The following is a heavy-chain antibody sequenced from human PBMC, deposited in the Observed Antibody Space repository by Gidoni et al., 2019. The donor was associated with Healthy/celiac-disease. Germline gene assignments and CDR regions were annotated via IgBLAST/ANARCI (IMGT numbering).Heavy chain of an antibody. J-gene: IGHJ6*02. CDR2: IYYSGST. Sequence: QLQLQESGPGLVKPSETLSLTCTVSGGSISSRSYYWGWIRQPPGKGLEWIGSIYYSGSTYYNPSLKSRVTISVDTSKNQFSLKLSSVTAADTAVYYCARHVYSSGWYGYYYYGMDVWGQGTTVTVSS. V-gene: IGHV4-39*01. D-gene: IGHD6-19*01. CDR3: ARHVYSSGWYGYYYYGMDV. CDR1: GGSISSRSYY.